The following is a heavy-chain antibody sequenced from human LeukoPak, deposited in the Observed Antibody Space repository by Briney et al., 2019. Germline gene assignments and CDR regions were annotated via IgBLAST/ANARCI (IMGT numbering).Heavy chain of an antibody. V-gene: IGHV3-21*01. CDR3: ARARLLWFGEFPVLLDAFDI. CDR2: ISSSSSYI. Sequence: PGGSLRLSCAASGFTFSSYSMNWVRQAPGKGLEWVSSISSSSSYIYYADSVKGRSTISRDNAKNSLYLQMNSLRAEDTAVYYCARARLLWFGEFPVLLDAFDIWGQGTMVTVSS. J-gene: IGHJ3*02. D-gene: IGHD3-10*01. CDR1: GFTFSSYS.